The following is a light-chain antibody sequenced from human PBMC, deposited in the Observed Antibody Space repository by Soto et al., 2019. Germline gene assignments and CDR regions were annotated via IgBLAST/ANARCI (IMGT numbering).Light chain of an antibody. J-gene: IGLJ3*02. CDR1: SGNIAFNY. CDR2: EDQ. V-gene: IGLV6-57*03. Sequence: NFMLTQPHSVSESPGKTVTLSCTRSSGNIAFNYVQWYQQRPGSAPTIVIYEDQKRPSGVPARFSGSIVSSSTSASLTISGLKTEDEADYYCQTYDGTNWVFGGGTKLTVL. CDR3: QTYDGTNWV.